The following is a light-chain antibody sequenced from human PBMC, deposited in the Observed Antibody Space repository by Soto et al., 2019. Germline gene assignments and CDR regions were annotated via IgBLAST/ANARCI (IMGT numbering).Light chain of an antibody. CDR3: QQYNNWPRT. V-gene: IGKV3-15*01. CDR2: GAS. CDR1: QSVISN. Sequence: EIVLTQSPGTLSLSPGERATLSCRASQSVISNYLAWYQQKPGLAPRLLIYGASTRATGIPARFSGSGSGTEFTLTISSLQSEDFAVYYCQQYNNWPRTFGQGTKVDIK. J-gene: IGKJ1*01.